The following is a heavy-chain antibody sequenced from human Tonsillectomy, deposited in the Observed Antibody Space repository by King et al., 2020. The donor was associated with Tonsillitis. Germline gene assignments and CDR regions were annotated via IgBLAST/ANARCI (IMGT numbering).Heavy chain of an antibody. D-gene: IGHD3-22*01. Sequence: VQLVESGGGLVQPGGSLRLSCAASGFTFSSYEMNWVRQAPGKGLEWVSYISSSGSTIYYADSVKGRFTISRDNAKNSLYLQMNSLRAEDTAVYYCARLNYYDSSGYPNPFFDYWGKGTLVTVSS. CDR3: ARLNYYDSSGYPNPFFDY. CDR2: ISSSGSTI. CDR1: GFTFSSYE. V-gene: IGHV3-48*03. J-gene: IGHJ4*02.